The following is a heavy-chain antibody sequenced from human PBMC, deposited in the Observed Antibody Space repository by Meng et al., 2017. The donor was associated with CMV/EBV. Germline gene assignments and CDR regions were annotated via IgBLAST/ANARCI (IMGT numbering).Heavy chain of an antibody. CDR1: GFTFSSYE. J-gene: IGHJ6*02. V-gene: IGHV3-21*01. Sequence: GESLKISCAASGFTFSSYEMNWVRQAPGKGLEWVSSISSSSSYIYYADSVKGRFTISRDNAKNSLYLQMNSLRAEDTAVYYCARDLVEYQLLYGAWDYYYGMDVWGQGTTVTVS. CDR3: ARDLVEYQLLYGAWDYYYGMDV. D-gene: IGHD2-2*02. CDR2: ISSSSSYI.